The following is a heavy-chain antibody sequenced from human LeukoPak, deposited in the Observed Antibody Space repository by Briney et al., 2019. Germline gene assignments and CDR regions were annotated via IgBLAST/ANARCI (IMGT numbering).Heavy chain of an antibody. J-gene: IGHJ6*02. D-gene: IGHD3-3*01. V-gene: IGHV3-21*04. CDR1: GFTFSSYS. Sequence: GGSLRLSCAASGFTFSSYSMNWVRQAPGKGLEWVSSISSSSSYIYYADSVKGRFTISRDNAKNSLYLQMNSLRAEDTAVYYCARDFLGSYDFWSGNYYYYGMDVWGQGTTVTVSS. CDR2: ISSSSSYI. CDR3: ARDFLGSYDFWSGNYYYYGMDV.